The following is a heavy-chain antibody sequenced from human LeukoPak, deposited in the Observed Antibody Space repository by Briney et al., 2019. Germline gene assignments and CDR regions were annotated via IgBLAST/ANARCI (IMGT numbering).Heavy chain of an antibody. Sequence: ASVKVSCKASGGTFSSYTISWVRQAPGQGLEWMGGIIPIFGTANYAQKFQGRVTITADESTSTAYMELSSLRSEDTAVYYCARDMIAVAGGLDAFDIWGQGTMVTVSS. CDR1: GGTFSSYT. CDR3: ARDMIAVAGGLDAFDI. CDR2: IIPIFGTA. V-gene: IGHV1-69*13. J-gene: IGHJ3*02. D-gene: IGHD6-19*01.